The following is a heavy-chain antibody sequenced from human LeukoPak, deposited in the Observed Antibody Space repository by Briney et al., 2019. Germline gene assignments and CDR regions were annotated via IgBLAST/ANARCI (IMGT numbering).Heavy chain of an antibody. D-gene: IGHD3-10*01. CDR3: ARSGSGSYYNN. Sequence: GGSLRLSCAASGFTVSANYMSWVRQAPGKGLEWVSIIYSGGSTYYADSVKGRFTISRDNSKNTLYLQMNSLRAEDTAVYYCARSGSGSYYNNWGQGTLVTVSS. V-gene: IGHV3-53*01. CDR2: IYSGGST. J-gene: IGHJ4*02. CDR1: GFTVSANY.